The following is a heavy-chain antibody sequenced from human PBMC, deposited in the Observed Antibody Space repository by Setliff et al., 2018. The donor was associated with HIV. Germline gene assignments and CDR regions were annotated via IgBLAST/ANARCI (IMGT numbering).Heavy chain of an antibody. Sequence: SETLSLTCTVSGGSISSYYWSWLRQSPGKGLEWIAYIHTSGSTYFNPSFISRVTISIDSSKNQFSLKLMSLTAADTAVYYCARTGYAFDIWGRGTMVTVSS. CDR2: IHTSGST. J-gene: IGHJ3*02. CDR1: GGSISSYY. V-gene: IGHV4-4*08. CDR3: ARTGYAFDI.